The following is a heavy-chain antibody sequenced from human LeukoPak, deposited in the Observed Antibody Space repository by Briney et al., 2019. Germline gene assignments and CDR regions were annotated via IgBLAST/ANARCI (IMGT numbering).Heavy chain of an antibody. CDR2: ISYDGSNK. CDR3: AKVEAAAGPGVIDY. V-gene: IGHV3-30*18. D-gene: IGHD6-25*01. J-gene: IGHJ4*02. Sequence: PGGSLRLSCEASGFTFSSYGMPWVRQAPGKGLEWVAVISYDGSNKYYADSVKGRFTISRDNSKNTLYLQMNSLRAEDTAVYYCAKVEAAAGPGVIDYWGQGTLVTVSS. CDR1: GFTFSSYG.